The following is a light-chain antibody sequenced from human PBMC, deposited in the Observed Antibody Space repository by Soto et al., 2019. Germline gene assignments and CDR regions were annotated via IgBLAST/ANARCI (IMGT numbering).Light chain of an antibody. CDR2: EVT. J-gene: IGLJ2*01. V-gene: IGLV2-8*01. CDR3: TSYAGSSIPVV. CDR1: SSDVGGYNF. Sequence: QSALTQPPSASGSPGQSVTISCTGASSDVGGYNFVSWYQQHPGKAPKLMIYEVTKRPSGVPDRFSGSKSGNTASLTVSGLQAEDEADYYCTSYAGSSIPVVFGGGTKVTV.